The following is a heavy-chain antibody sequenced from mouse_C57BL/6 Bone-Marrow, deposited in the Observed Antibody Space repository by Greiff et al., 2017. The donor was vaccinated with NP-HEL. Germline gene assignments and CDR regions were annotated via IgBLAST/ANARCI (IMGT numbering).Heavy chain of an antibody. CDR1: GYTFTDYE. V-gene: IGHV1-15*01. J-gene: IGHJ3*01. CDR2: IDPETGGT. D-gene: IGHD1-1*01. CDR3: TRWGTVAARGFAY. Sequence: VQLQQSGAELVRPGASVTLSCKASGYTFTDYEMHWVKQTPVHGLEWIGAIDPETGGTAYNQKFKGKAILTADKSSSTAYMGLRSLTSEDSAVYYCTRWGTVAARGFAYWGQGTLVTVSA.